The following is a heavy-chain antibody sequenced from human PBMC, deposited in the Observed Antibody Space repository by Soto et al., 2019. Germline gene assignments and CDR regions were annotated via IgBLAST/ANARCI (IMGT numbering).Heavy chain of an antibody. J-gene: IGHJ6*02. D-gene: IGHD2-15*01. V-gene: IGHV3-15*07. Sequence: EVQLVESGGGVIYPGGSLRLSCAASGLTISNAWMNWVRQAPGKGLEWVGRIKTNTEGGTTDYAAAVKGRFTVSRDDSKNTLYLQMNSLKIEDTAVYYCTTGSVEGVGGQGTTVTVSS. CDR1: GLTISNAW. CDR3: TTGSVEGV. CDR2: IKTNTEGGTT.